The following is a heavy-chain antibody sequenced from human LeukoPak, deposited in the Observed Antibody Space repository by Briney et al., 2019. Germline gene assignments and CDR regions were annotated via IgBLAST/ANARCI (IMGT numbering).Heavy chain of an antibody. CDR3: ARYSYGGYHFDY. J-gene: IGHJ4*02. D-gene: IGHD5-18*01. Sequence: SETLSLTCTVSGGSISSYYWSWIRQPPGKGLEWIGYVYSSGSTNYNPSLKSRVTISVDTSKNQFSLKLSSLTAADTAVYYCARYSYGGYHFDYWGQGTLVTVSS. V-gene: IGHV4-59*01. CDR1: GGSISSYY. CDR2: VYSSGST.